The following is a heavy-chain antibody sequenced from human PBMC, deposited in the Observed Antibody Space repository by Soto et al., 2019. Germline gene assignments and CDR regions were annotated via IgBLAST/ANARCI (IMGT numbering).Heavy chain of an antibody. CDR3: AKGGPYYYDSSGYYDY. Sequence: EVQLLESGGGLVQPGGSLRLSCAASGFTFSSYTMSWVRQAPGKGLEWVSAISGSGGSTYYADSGKGRFTISRDNSKNTLYLQMNSLRAEDTAVYYCAKGGPYYYDSSGYYDYWGQGTLVTVSS. CDR1: GFTFSSYT. J-gene: IGHJ4*02. CDR2: ISGSGGST. D-gene: IGHD3-22*01. V-gene: IGHV3-23*01.